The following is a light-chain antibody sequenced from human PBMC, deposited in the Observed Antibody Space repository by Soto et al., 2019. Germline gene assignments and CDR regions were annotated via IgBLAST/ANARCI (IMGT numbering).Light chain of an antibody. CDR1: QSVSSSY. J-gene: IGKJ1*01. V-gene: IGKV3-20*01. CDR3: QQYGSSPET. CDR2: GAS. Sequence: EIVLTQSPGTLSLPPGERATLSCRASQSVSSSYLAWYKQKPGQAPRLLIYGASSRATGIPDRFSGSGSGTDFTLTISRLEPEDFAVYYCQQYGSSPETFGQGTKVEIK.